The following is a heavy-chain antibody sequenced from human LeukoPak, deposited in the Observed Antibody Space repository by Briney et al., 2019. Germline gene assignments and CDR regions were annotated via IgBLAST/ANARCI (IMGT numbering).Heavy chain of an antibody. J-gene: IGHJ3*02. CDR3: AKDSRTTMIVVVITLDAFDI. Sequence: GGSLRLSCAASGFTFSSYAMSWVRQAPGKGLEWVSAISGSGGSTYYADSVKGRFTISRDNSKNTLYLQMNSLRAEDTAVYYCAKDSRTTMIVVVITLDAFDIWGQGTMVTVSS. D-gene: IGHD3-22*01. CDR2: ISGSGGST. V-gene: IGHV3-23*01. CDR1: GFTFSSYA.